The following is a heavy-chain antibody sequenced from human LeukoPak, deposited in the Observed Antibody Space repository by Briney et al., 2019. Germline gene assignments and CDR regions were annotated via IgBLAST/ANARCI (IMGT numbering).Heavy chain of an antibody. CDR2: IHHSGST. V-gene: IGHV4-59*02. J-gene: IGHJ3*02. Sequence: PSETLSLTCSVSGGSVTSYYWTWIRQPPGKRLEWIGYIHHSGSTKYSPSLKSRVTISVDTSKNQFSLKLSSVTAADTAVYYCTRTFSGDAFDIWGQGTMVTVSS. CDR3: TRTFSGDAFDI. CDR1: GGSVTSYY. D-gene: IGHD3-10*01.